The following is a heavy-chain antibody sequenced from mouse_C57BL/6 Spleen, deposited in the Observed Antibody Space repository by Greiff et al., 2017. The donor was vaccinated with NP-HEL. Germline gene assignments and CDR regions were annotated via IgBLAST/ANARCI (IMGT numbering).Heavy chain of an antibody. CDR2: IDPKSGGT. V-gene: IGHV1-72*01. D-gene: IGHD1-1*01. CDR1: GYTFTSYW. J-gene: IGHJ2*01. Sequence: VQLQQPGAELVKPGASVKLSCKASGYTFTSYWMHWVKQRPGRGLEWSGRIDPKSGGTKYNEKIKSKATLTVDRAPRRAYMQLSSLTSEDSAVYYCARGCYYGSSYYYFDDWGQGATLTVSS. CDR3: ARGCYYGSSYYYFDD.